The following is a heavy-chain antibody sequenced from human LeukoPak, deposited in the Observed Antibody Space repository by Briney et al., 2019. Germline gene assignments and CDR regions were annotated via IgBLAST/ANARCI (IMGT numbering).Heavy chain of an antibody. CDR3: AKDQAAAGTLYYYYYGMDV. V-gene: IGHV3-30*18. CDR2: ISYDGSNK. J-gene: IGHJ6*02. CDR1: GFTFSSYG. D-gene: IGHD6-13*01. Sequence: GGSLRLSCAASGFTFSSYGMHWVRQAPGKGLEWVAAISYDGSNKYYADSVKGRFTISRDNSKNTLYLQMNSLRAEDTAVYYCAKDQAAAGTLYYYYYGMDVWGQGTTVTVSS.